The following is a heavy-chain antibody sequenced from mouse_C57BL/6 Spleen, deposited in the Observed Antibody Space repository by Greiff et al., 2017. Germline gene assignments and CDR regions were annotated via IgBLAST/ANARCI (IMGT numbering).Heavy chain of an antibody. CDR2: IHPNSGST. CDR1: GYTFTSYW. D-gene: IGHD2-4*01. Sequence: QVQLKQPGAELVKPGASVKLSCKASGYTFTSYWMHWVKQRPGQGLEWIGMIHPNSGSTNYNEKFKSKATLTVDKSSSTAYMQLSSLTSEDSAVYYCAIIYYDYDENYWGQGTTLTVFS. V-gene: IGHV1-64*01. CDR3: AIIYYDYDENY. J-gene: IGHJ2*01.